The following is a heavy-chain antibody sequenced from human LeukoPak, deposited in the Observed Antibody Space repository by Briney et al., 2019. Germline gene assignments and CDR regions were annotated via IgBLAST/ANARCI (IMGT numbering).Heavy chain of an antibody. CDR3: AKVSGYSYGLTAPLDY. CDR2: ISGSGGST. J-gene: IGHJ4*02. CDR1: GFTFSSYA. V-gene: IGHV3-23*01. D-gene: IGHD5-18*01. Sequence: GGSLRLSCGVSGFTFSSYAMSWVRQAPGKGLEWVSAISGSGGSTYYADSVKGRFTISRDNSKNTLYLQMNSLRAEDTAVYYCAKVSGYSYGLTAPLDYWGQGTLVTVSS.